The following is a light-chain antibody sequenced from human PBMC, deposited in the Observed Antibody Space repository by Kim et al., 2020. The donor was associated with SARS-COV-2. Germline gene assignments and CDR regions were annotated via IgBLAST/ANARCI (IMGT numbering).Light chain of an antibody. CDR1: QSISRW. Sequence: ADVGEIVTITRRGSQSISRWLAFYQKKKEKAPMLLCSKASRLERGVSSRGSGGGSGTEITLTSSRLQHDDFATYYSQQYNSYPRTFGQGTKVDIK. CDR2: KAS. V-gene: IGKV1-5*03. CDR3: QQYNSYPRT. J-gene: IGKJ1*01.